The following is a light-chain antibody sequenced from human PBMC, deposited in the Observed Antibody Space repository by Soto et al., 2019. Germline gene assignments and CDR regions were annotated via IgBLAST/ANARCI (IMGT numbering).Light chain of an antibody. J-gene: IGKJ1*01. CDR2: AAS. V-gene: IGKV1-39*01. CDR1: QSISSY. CDR3: QQSYFTPQT. Sequence: DIQMTPYTSSLSASVGDRVTITCRASQSISSYLNWYQQKPGKAPKLLIYAASSLQSGVPSRFSGSGSGTDFTLTICCLQPEDFTPYYCQQSYFTPQTFGQATIVDI.